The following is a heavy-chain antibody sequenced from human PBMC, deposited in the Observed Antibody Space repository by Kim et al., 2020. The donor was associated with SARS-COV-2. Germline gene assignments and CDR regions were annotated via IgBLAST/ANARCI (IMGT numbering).Heavy chain of an antibody. V-gene: IGHV4-34*01. D-gene: IGHD3-22*01. Sequence: SETLSLTCAVYGVSFSGYYWSWIRQPPGKGLEWIGEINHSGSTNYNPSLKSRVTISVDTSKNQFSLKLSSVTAADTAVYYCARFSFYYDCSGLPGGVDYWGQGTLVTVPS. CDR1: GVSFSGYY. CDR2: INHSGST. CDR3: ARFSFYYDCSGLPGGVDY. J-gene: IGHJ4*02.